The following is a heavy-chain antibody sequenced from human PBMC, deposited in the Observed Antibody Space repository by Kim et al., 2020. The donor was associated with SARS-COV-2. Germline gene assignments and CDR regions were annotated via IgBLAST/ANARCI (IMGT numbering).Heavy chain of an antibody. V-gene: IGHV3-9*01. D-gene: IGHD2-15*01. Sequence: GGSLRLSCAASGFSFNDYAMHWVRQAPGKGLEWVAGINWNSGSIAYAGSVKGRFTISRDNAKNSLYLQMNSLRAKDTALYYCAKGGVVVAATHFDYWGQGTLVTVSS. CDR1: GFSFNDYA. CDR2: INWNSGSI. CDR3: AKGGVVVAATHFDY. J-gene: IGHJ4*02.